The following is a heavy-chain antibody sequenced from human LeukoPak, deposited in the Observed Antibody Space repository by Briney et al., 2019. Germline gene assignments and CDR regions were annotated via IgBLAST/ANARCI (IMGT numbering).Heavy chain of an antibody. V-gene: IGHV1-2*02. J-gene: IGHJ3*02. CDR2: INPNSGDT. Sequence: ASVKVSCKASGYTFTSYDINWVRQATGQGLEWMGWINPNSGDTNYAQKFQDRVTMTTDTSISTAYMELSRLRSDDTAMFYCARLGGGLDIWGQGTMVTVSS. D-gene: IGHD1-26*01. CDR1: GYTFTSYD. CDR3: ARLGGGLDI.